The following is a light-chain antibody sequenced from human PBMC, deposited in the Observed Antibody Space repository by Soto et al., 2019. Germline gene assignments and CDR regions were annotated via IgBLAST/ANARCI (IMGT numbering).Light chain of an antibody. CDR3: QQYNSYLYT. Sequence: DIQMTQSPSTLSASVGDRVTITCRASQSISSWLAWYPQKPGKAPNLLIYEASSLESGVPSRLSGRGSGTEFTLTISSVQPDDFANYSCQQYNSYLYTFGQGTKLEIK. CDR1: QSISSW. V-gene: IGKV1-5*03. J-gene: IGKJ2*01. CDR2: EAS.